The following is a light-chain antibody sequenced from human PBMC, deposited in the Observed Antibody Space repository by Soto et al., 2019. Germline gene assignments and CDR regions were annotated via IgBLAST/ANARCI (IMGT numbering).Light chain of an antibody. V-gene: IGKV1-27*01. CDR1: QGIRNY. J-gene: IGKJ4*01. CDR2: AAS. Sequence: DIQMTQSPSSLSASVGDRVTITCRASQGIRNYLAWYQQKPGKVPKLLISAASTLQSGVPVRFSGSGSGKEFIFPISHPQAEDGSTYYCQKYNSPSHTFGGGTKVEIK. CDR3: QKYNSPSHT.